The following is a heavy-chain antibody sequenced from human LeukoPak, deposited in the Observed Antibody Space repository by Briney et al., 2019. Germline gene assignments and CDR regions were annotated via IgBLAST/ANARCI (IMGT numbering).Heavy chain of an antibody. CDR1: GGSISSYY. V-gene: IGHV4-4*07. Sequence: PSETLSLTCTVSGGSISSYYWSWIRQPAGKGLEWIGRIYTSGSTNYNPSLKSRVTMSVDTSKNQFSLKLSSVTAADTAVYYCAREIWFGELWRYFDYWGQGTLVTVSS. CDR2: IYTSGST. J-gene: IGHJ4*02. CDR3: AREIWFGELWRYFDY. D-gene: IGHD3-10*01.